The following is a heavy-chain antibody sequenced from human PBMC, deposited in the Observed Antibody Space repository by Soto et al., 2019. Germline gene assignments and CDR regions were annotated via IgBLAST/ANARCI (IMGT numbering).Heavy chain of an antibody. CDR1: GFTFSSYA. D-gene: IGHD1-7*01. CDR3: EKDRADWNYPFFDF. CDR2: ISGSGGST. J-gene: IGHJ4*02. V-gene: IGHV3-23*01. Sequence: VGSLRLSCAASGFTFSSYAMSWVRQAPGKGLEWVSAISGSGGSTYYADSVKGRFTISRDNSKNTLYLQMNSLRAEDTAVYYCEKDRADWNYPFFDFLGQGNLVTVS.